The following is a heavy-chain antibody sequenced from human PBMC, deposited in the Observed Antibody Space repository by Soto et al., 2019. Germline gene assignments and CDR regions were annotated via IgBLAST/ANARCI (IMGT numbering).Heavy chain of an antibody. Sequence: QVQLQESGPGLVKPSQTLSLTCTVSGGSISSGDYYWSWIRQPPGKGLEWIGYIYYSGSTYYNPSLKRRGTISVDTSKNQFSLKLSSVTAADTAVYYCARAAPGVGRCYFDYWGQGTLVTVSS. CDR1: GGSISSGDYY. CDR3: ARAAPGVGRCYFDY. CDR2: IYYSGST. D-gene: IGHD4-17*01. V-gene: IGHV4-30-4*01. J-gene: IGHJ4*02.